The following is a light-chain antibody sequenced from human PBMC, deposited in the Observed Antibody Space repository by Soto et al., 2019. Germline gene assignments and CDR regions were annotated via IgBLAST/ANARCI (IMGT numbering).Light chain of an antibody. Sequence: DIQMTRSPSSLSASVGDRVTITCRASQGISSYLAWFQQKPGKAPESLIYGASSLQSGVPSKFSGSGSGTDFTLTISSLQPEDFATYYCQQYHSFPFTFGPGTKVDVK. V-gene: IGKV1-16*02. J-gene: IGKJ3*01. CDR3: QQYHSFPFT. CDR2: GAS. CDR1: QGISSY.